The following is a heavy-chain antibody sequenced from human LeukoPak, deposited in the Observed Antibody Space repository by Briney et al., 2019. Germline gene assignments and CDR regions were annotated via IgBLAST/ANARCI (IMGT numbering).Heavy chain of an antibody. V-gene: IGHV3-30*04. CDR3: ATLSSGWSCLDY. D-gene: IGHD6-19*01. Sequence: GGSLRLSCAASGFTFSSYAMHWVRQAPGKGLEWVAVISYDGSNKKYADSVKGRFTISRDNSKNTLYLQMNSLRAEDTAVYYCATLSSGWSCLDYWGQGTLVTVSS. J-gene: IGHJ4*02. CDR2: ISYDGSNK. CDR1: GFTFSSYA.